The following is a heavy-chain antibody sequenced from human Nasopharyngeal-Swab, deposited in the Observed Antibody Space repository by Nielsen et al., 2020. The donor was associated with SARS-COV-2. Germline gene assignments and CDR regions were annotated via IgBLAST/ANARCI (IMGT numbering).Heavy chain of an antibody. CDR3: ARLTVSSSDISSGAFDI. Sequence: SETLSLTCTVSGGSISSSSYYWGWIRQPPGKGLEWIGSIYYSGSTYYNPSLKSRVTISVDTSKNQFSLKLSSVTAADTAVYYCARLTVSSSDISSGAFDIWGQGTMVTVSS. V-gene: IGHV4-39*01. CDR1: GGSISSSSYY. D-gene: IGHD6-19*01. CDR2: IYYSGST. J-gene: IGHJ3*02.